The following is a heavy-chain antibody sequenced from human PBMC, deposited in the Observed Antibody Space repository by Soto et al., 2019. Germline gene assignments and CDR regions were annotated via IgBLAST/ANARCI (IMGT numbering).Heavy chain of an antibody. V-gene: IGHV3-49*03. D-gene: IGHD3-10*01. Sequence: EVQLVESGGGLVQPGRSLRLSCSTSGFTFGDYAMGWFRQAPGKGLEWLCFITSKEHGATTAYAASVKGRFTISRDDTRSTAYLHMDSLKTEDTALYYCARDPHSNYGLDYDYWGQGTLVTVSS. J-gene: IGHJ4*02. CDR3: ARDPHSNYGLDYDY. CDR1: GFTFGDYA. CDR2: ITSKEHGATT.